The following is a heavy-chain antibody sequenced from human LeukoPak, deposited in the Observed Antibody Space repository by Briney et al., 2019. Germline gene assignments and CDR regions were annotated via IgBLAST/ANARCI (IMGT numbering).Heavy chain of an antibody. Sequence: SETLSLTCTVSGGSVSSGSYYWSWIRQPPGKGLEWLGYIYYSGSTNYNPSLKSRVTISVDTSKNQFSLKLSSVTAADTAVYYCARDNGCSGGSCYRWFDPWGQGTLVTVS. V-gene: IGHV4-61*01. CDR3: ARDNGCSGGSCYRWFDP. D-gene: IGHD2-15*01. CDR2: IYYSGST. CDR1: GGSVSSGSYY. J-gene: IGHJ5*02.